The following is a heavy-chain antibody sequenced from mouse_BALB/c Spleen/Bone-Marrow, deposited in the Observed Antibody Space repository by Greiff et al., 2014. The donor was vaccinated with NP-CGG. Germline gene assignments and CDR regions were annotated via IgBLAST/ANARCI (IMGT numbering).Heavy chain of an antibody. CDR2: IYPANGNT. CDR1: GFNFKGTY. Sequence: VQLQQSGAELVKPGASVKLSCTASGFNFKGTYMHWVKQRPEQGLEWIGRIYPANGNTKYDPKFQGKATITADTSSNTAYLQLSSLTSEDTAVYYCARYDYGSSYFDYWGQGTTLTVSS. V-gene: IGHV14-3*02. J-gene: IGHJ2*01. CDR3: ARYDYGSSYFDY. D-gene: IGHD1-1*01.